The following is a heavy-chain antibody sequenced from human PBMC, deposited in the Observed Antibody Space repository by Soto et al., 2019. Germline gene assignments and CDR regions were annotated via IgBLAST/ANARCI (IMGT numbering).Heavy chain of an antibody. J-gene: IGHJ4*02. D-gene: IGHD2-15*01. CDR2: IIPILGIA. CDR3: ARSRYCSGGSCSPVDY. CDR1: GGTFSSYT. V-gene: IGHV1-69*02. Sequence: GASVKVSCKASGGTFSSYTISWVRQAPGQGLEWMGRIIPILGIANYAQKFQGRVTITADKSTSTAYMELSSLRSEDTAVYYCARSRYCSGGSCSPVDYWGQGTLVTVSS.